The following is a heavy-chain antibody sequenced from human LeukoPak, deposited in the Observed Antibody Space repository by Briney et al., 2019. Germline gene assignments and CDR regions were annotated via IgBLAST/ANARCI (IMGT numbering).Heavy chain of an antibody. D-gene: IGHD5-18*01. CDR3: ARGKGRSSQQGYYYYYYGMDV. CDR2: IIPIFGTA. J-gene: IGHJ6*02. Sequence: SVKVSCKASGGTFISYAISWVRQAPGQGLEWMGGIIPIFGTANYAQKFQGRVTITADESTSTAYMELSSLRSEDTAVYYCARGKGRSSQQGYYYYYYGMDVWGQGTTVTVSS. CDR1: GGTFISYA. V-gene: IGHV1-69*13.